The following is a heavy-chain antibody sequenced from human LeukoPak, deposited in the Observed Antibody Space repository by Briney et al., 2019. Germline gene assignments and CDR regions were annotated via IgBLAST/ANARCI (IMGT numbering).Heavy chain of an antibody. CDR3: AKDVWECDGGSCDAFDI. Sequence: TGRSLRLSCAASGFTFSNYGMHWVRQAPGKGLEWVAVISYDGNNKYYADSVKGRFTISRDNSKNTLYLQMNSLRAEDTAVYYCAKDVWECDGGSCDAFDIWGQGTMVTVSS. J-gene: IGHJ3*02. V-gene: IGHV3-30*18. D-gene: IGHD4-23*01. CDR1: GFTFSNYG. CDR2: ISYDGNNK.